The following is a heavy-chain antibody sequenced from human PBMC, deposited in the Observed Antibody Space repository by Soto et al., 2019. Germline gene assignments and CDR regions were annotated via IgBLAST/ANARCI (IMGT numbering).Heavy chain of an antibody. Sequence: PGGSLRLSCAASRFTFSDDVMHWVRQAPGKGLEWVASISFDESNKHYADSVKGRFTFSRGNSKNMLYLQVNSLRAEDTAAYYGARAVSGYCSSGSCYYFDYWGQGTLVTVSS. CDR3: ARAVSGYCSSGSCYYFDY. CDR2: ISFDESNK. J-gene: IGHJ4*02. V-gene: IGHV3-30-3*01. D-gene: IGHD2-15*01. CDR1: RFTFSDDV.